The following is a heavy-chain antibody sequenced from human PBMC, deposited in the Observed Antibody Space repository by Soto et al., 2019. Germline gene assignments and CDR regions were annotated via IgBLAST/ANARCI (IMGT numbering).Heavy chain of an antibody. CDR3: PRPVSTNSAPIDY. CDR1: GYTFTTYY. Sequence: QVQLVQSGAEVKNPGASVKVSCKASGYTFTTYYMHWLRQARGQGLEWMGIITPSSGSTRYEQKFQVRVNTDRDMSTSTVYMDLTSLRSEDTAVYSCPRPVSTNSAPIDYCGHGTLVTVSS. CDR2: ITPSSGST. J-gene: IGHJ4*01. V-gene: IGHV1-46*01. D-gene: IGHD2-8*01.